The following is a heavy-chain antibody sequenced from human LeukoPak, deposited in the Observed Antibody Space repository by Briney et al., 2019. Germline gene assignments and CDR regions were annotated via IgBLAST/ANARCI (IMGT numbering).Heavy chain of an antibody. D-gene: IGHD6-13*01. Sequence: PGGSLRLSCAASGFTFSSYAMSWVRQAPGKGLEWVSAISGSGGSTYYADSVKGRFTISRDNAKNSLYLQMNSLRAEDTVVYYCARDGLFRAAAGSFDYWGQGTLVTVSS. V-gene: IGHV3-23*01. J-gene: IGHJ4*02. CDR2: ISGSGGST. CDR3: ARDGLFRAAAGSFDY. CDR1: GFTFSSYA.